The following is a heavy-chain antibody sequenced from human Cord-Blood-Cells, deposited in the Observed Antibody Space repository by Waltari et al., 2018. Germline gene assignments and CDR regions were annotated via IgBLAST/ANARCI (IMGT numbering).Heavy chain of an antibody. CDR3: ARELGGATTRYFQH. CDR2: TNPNSGGT. Sequence: QVQLVQSGAEVKKPGASVKVSCKASGYTFTGYYMHWVRQAPGQGLEWMGGTNPNSGGTNYAQKFQGRVTMTRDTSISTAYMELSRLRSDDTAVYYCARELGGATTRYFQHWGQGTLVTVSS. CDR1: GYTFTGYY. D-gene: IGHD1-26*01. J-gene: IGHJ1*01. V-gene: IGHV1-2*02.